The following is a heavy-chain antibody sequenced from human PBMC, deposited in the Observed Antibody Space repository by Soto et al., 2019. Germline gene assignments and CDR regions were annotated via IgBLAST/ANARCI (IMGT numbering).Heavy chain of an antibody. J-gene: IGHJ5*02. CDR3: ALTLEYSSSSGGANWFDP. V-gene: IGHV4-39*01. CDR1: GGSISSSSYY. CDR2: IYYSGST. Sequence: QLQLQESGPGLVKPSETLSLTCTVSGGSISSSSYYWGWIRQPPGKGLEWIGSIYYSGSTYYNPSLKSRVTISVDTSKNQFSLQLSSVTAADTAVYYCALTLEYSSSSGGANWFDPWGQGTLVTVSS. D-gene: IGHD6-6*01.